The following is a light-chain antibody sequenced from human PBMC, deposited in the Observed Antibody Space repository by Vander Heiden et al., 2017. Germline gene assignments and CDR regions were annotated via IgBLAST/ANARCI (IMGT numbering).Light chain of an antibody. CDR2: AAS. CDR1: QSISNY. J-gene: IGKJ1*01. V-gene: IGKV1-39*01. CDR3: QWSDATPTT. Sequence: DIQMTQSPSSLSASVGDRVTITCRASQSISNYLHWYQQKPGKGPKLLIYAASSSQSGVPSRFSGSASGTDFTLTISMLHPEDFATFYCQWSDATPTTFGHGTKVEIK.